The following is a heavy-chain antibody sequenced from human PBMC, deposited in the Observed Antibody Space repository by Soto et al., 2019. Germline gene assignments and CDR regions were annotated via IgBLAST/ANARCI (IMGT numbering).Heavy chain of an antibody. CDR3: ASIAVAVDAFDI. D-gene: IGHD6-19*01. Sequence: ASVKVSCKVSGYTLTELSMHWVRQAPGKGLEWMGGFDPEDGETIYAQKYQGRVTMTEDTSTDTAYMELSSLRSEDTAVYYCASIAVAVDAFDIWGQGTMVTVSS. CDR1: GYTLTELS. J-gene: IGHJ3*02. V-gene: IGHV1-24*01. CDR2: FDPEDGET.